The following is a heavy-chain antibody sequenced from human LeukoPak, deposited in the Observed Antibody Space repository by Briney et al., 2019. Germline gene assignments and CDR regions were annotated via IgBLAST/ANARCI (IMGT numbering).Heavy chain of an antibody. CDR2: IKSDGSTI. J-gene: IGHJ4*02. V-gene: IGHV3-74*01. CDR1: GFTFSGYW. Sequence: GGSLRLSCAASGFTFSGYWMHWVRQAPGKGLVWVSRIKSDGSTISYADSVKGRFTISRDNAKNTLYLQMNSLKAEDTAVYYCARLEWELNFDYWGQGTLVTVSS. D-gene: IGHD1-26*01. CDR3: ARLEWELNFDY.